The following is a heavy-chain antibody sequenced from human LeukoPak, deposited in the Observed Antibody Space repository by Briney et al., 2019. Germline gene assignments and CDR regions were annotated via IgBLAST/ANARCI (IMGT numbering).Heavy chain of an antibody. Sequence: PSETLSLTCTVSGGSISIGDYYWSWIRQPPGKGLEWIGYIYYSGSTYYNPSLKSRVTISVDTSKNQFSLKLSFAIAAVTAVDFCARVPGGYSYGLFYNWGHGTLVSVSS. D-gene: IGHD5-18*01. CDR2: IYYSGST. J-gene: IGHJ4*01. CDR3: ARVPGGYSYGLFYN. CDR1: GGSISIGDYY. V-gene: IGHV4-30-4*08.